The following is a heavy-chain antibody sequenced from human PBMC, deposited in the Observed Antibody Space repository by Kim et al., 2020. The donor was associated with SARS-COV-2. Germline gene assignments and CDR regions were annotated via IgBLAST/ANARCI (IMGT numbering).Heavy chain of an antibody. Sequence: SETLSLTCTVSGGSISSSSYYWGWIRQPPGKGLEWIGSIYYSGSTYYNPSLKSRVTISVDTSKNQFSLKLSSVTAADTAVYYCARQNVHYDILTGYYRDPTDFDYWGQGTLVTVSS. CDR2: IYYSGST. CDR3: ARQNVHYDILTGYYRDPTDFDY. D-gene: IGHD3-9*01. V-gene: IGHV4-39*01. J-gene: IGHJ4*02. CDR1: GGSISSSSYY.